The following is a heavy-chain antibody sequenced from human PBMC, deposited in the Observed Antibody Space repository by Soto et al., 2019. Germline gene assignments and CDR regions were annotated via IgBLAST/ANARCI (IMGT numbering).Heavy chain of an antibody. V-gene: IGHV1-69*13. D-gene: IGHD2-21*02. CDR3: ARGVGYCGGDCYSDDFDI. Sequence: ASVKVSCKASGGTFSSYAISWVRQAPGQGLEWMGGIIPIFGTANYAQKFQGRVTITADESTSTAYMELSSLRSEDTAVYYCARGVGYCGGDCYSDDFDIWGQGTTVTVSS. CDR1: GGTFSSYA. CDR2: IIPIFGTA. J-gene: IGHJ6*02.